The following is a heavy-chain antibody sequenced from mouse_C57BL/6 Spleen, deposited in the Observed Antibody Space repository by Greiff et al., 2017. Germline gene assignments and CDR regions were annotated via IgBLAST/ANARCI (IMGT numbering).Heavy chain of an antibody. D-gene: IGHD1-1*01. Sequence: VQLQQSGPELVKPGASVKISCKASGYAFSSSWMNWVQQRPGKGLEWIGRIYPGDGDTNYNGKFKGQATLTANQASRTAYMQLSSLTSEDSAVYFGANYCGSREGFAYWGQGTLVTVSA. J-gene: IGHJ3*01. CDR2: IYPGDGDT. CDR1: GYAFSSSW. CDR3: ANYCGSREGFAY. V-gene: IGHV1-82*01.